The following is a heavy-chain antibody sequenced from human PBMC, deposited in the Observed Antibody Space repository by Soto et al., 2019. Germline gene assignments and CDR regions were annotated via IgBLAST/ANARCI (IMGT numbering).Heavy chain of an antibody. J-gene: IGHJ4*02. CDR3: ARASPPYCSGGSCSPGGFDY. D-gene: IGHD2-15*01. CDR2: IYHSGST. Sequence: QLQLQESGSGLVKPSQTLSLTCAVSGGSSSSGGYSWSWIRQPPGKGLEWIGYIYHSGSTYYNPSLKSGVTIALDRSKNQFSLKLSSVTAADTAVYYCARASPPYCSGGSCSPGGFDYWGQGTLVTVSS. CDR1: GGSSSSGGYS. V-gene: IGHV4-30-2*01.